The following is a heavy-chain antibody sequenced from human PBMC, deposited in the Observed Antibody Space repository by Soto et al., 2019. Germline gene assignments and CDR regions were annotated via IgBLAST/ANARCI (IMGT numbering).Heavy chain of an antibody. V-gene: IGHV3-23*01. CDR2: ISGSGGST. J-gene: IGHJ6*02. Sequence: GGSLRLSCAASGFTFSSYAMSWGRQAPGKGLEWVSAISGSGGSTYYADSVKGRFTISRDNTKNTLYLQMNSRRAEDTAVYYCASTPDSYDGSGYVPYYYYGMDGWGQGTTVTVSS. CDR3: ASTPDSYDGSGYVPYYYYGMDG. CDR1: GFTFSSYA. D-gene: IGHD3-22*01.